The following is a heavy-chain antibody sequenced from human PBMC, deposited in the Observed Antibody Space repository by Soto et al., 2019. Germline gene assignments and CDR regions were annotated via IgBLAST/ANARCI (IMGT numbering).Heavy chain of an antibody. J-gene: IGHJ3*02. CDR2: IYYSGST. V-gene: IGHV4-31*03. CDR1: GGSISSGGYY. Sequence: QVQLQESGPGLVKPSQTLSLTCTVSGGSISSGGYYWSWIRQHPGKGLEWIGYIYYSGSTYYNPSLNSRVTISVDMSKNQFSLKLTSVTAADTSVSYCARHTEAGAFDTWGQGTMVTVPS. CDR3: ARHTEAGAFDT.